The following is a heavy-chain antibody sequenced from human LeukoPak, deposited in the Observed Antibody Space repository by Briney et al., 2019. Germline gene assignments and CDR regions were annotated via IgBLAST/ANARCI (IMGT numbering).Heavy chain of an antibody. CDR1: GFTFSSYW. J-gene: IGHJ4*02. V-gene: IGHV3-7*01. Sequence: PGGSLRLSCAASGFTFSSYWMSWVRQAPGKGLEWVANIKQDGSEKYYVDSVKGRFTISRDNAKNSLYLQMNSLRAEDTAVYYCARYYRGSRYSSGWYYFDYWGQGTLVTVSS. D-gene: IGHD6-19*01. CDR2: IKQDGSEK. CDR3: ARYYRGSRYSSGWYYFDY.